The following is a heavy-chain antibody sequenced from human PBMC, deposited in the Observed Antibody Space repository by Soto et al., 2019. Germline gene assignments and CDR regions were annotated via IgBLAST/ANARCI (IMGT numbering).Heavy chain of an antibody. J-gene: IGHJ4*02. V-gene: IGHV3-30-3*01. CDR3: ARTHYSSSWYYFDY. Sequence: PGGSLRLSCAASGFTFSSYAMHWVRQAPGKGLEWVAVISYDGSNKYYADSVKGRFTISRDNSKNTLYLQMNSLRAEDTAVYYCARTHYSSSWYYFDYWGQGTLVTVSS. CDR2: ISYDGSNK. CDR1: GFTFSSYA. D-gene: IGHD6-13*01.